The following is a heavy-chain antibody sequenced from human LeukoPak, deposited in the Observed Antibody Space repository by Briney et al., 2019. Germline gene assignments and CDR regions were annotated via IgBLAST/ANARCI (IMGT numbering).Heavy chain of an antibody. Sequence: PGGSLRLSCAVSGLTVSNNYMSWVRQAPGKGLEWVSVIHIADQTAYADSVKGRFTISRDNSKNMIYLQMNNLRVEDTAVYFCVGDSGNSYDYLLSFDYWGQGTLVTVSS. V-gene: IGHV3-53*01. CDR3: VGDSGNSYDYLLSFDY. CDR2: IHIADQT. J-gene: IGHJ4*02. D-gene: IGHD3-22*01. CDR1: GLTVSNNY.